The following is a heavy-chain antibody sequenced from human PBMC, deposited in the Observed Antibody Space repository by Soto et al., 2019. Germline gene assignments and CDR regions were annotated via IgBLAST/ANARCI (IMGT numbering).Heavy chain of an antibody. V-gene: IGHV1-3*01. CDR3: VRDDFGLGIDY. CDR1: GYTFTSYA. CDR2: INAGNGNT. J-gene: IGHJ4*02. Sequence: ASVKVSCKASGYTFTSYAMHWVRQAPGQRLEWMGWINAGNGNTKYSQKFQGRVTITRDTSASTAYMELNSLRAEDTAVYYCVRDDFGLGIDYWGLGTLVNVSS. D-gene: IGHD1-26*01.